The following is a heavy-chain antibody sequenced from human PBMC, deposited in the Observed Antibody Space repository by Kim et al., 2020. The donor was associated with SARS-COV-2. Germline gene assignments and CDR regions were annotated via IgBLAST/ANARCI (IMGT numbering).Heavy chain of an antibody. V-gene: IGHV3-30*12. J-gene: IGHJ6*02. CDR2: ISNDGTNS. CDR3: ARPRQDFYYYFGMDV. CDR1: GFIFSKYG. Sequence: GGSLRLSCAASGFIFSKYGMHWVRRAPGRGLEWVAVISNDGTNSYYADSVKGRFTISRDDSKNTLYLQMNSLRAADTAVYYCARPRQDFYYYFGMDVWG.